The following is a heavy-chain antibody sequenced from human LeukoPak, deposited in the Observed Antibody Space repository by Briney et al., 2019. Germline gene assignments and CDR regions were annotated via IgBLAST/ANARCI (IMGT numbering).Heavy chain of an antibody. CDR2: TYTSGST. Sequence: SQTLSLTCTVSGGSISSGSYYWSWIRQPAGKGLEWIGRTYTSGSTNYNPSLKRRVTISVDTSKNQFSLKLSSVTAADTAVYYCARDLIQLWLGGYYYYMDVWGKGTTVTVPS. D-gene: IGHD5-18*01. V-gene: IGHV4-61*02. CDR1: GGSISSGSYY. J-gene: IGHJ6*03. CDR3: ARDLIQLWLGGYYYYMDV.